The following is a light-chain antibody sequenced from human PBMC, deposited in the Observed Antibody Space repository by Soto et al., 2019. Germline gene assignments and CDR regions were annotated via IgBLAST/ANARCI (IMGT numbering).Light chain of an antibody. CDR3: QQSDNIPIT. CDR1: QTITTY. J-gene: IGKJ5*01. V-gene: IGKV1-39*01. Sequence: DIQMTQSPSSLSAFVGDRVTITCRASQTITTYLNWYQHKPGKAPRLLIYAASILESGVPSRFSGSGSGTDFSITISNLQPEDCATYYCQQSDNIPITFGQGTRLEN. CDR2: AAS.